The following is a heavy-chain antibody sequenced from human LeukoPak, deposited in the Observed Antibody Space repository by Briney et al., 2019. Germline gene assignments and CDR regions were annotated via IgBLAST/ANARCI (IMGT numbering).Heavy chain of an antibody. CDR1: GFTFDDYA. Sequence: PGGSPRLSCAASGFTFDDYAMHWVRQAPGKGLEWVSGISWNSGSIGYADSVKGRFTISRDNAKNSLYLQMNSLRAEDTALYYCAKDHYYDSSGYYPLFDYWGQGTLVTVSS. J-gene: IGHJ4*02. CDR3: AKDHYYDSSGYYPLFDY. V-gene: IGHV3-9*01. CDR2: ISWNSGSI. D-gene: IGHD3-22*01.